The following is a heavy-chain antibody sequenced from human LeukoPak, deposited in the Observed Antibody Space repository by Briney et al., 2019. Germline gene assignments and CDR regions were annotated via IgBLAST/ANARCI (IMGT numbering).Heavy chain of an antibody. CDR1: GGSISSYYW. Sequence: TLSLTCTVSGGSISSYYWSWIRQPPGKALEWLALIYWDDDKRYSPSLKSRLTITKDTSKNQVVLTMTNMDPVDTATYYCAHRLQPHFDYWGQGTLVTVSS. J-gene: IGHJ4*02. CDR3: AHRLQPHFDY. CDR2: IYWDDDK. V-gene: IGHV2-5*08. D-gene: IGHD5-18*01.